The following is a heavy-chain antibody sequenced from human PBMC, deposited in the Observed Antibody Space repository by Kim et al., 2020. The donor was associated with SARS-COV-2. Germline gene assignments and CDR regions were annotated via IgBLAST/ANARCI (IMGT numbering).Heavy chain of an antibody. CDR3: ARDRGIAAEHYYYYYGMDV. V-gene: IGHV4-59*13. J-gene: IGHJ6*02. CDR2: IYYSGST. Sequence: SETLSLTCTVSGGSISSYYWSWIRQPPGKGLEWIGYIYYSGSTNYNPSLKSRVTISVDTSKNQFSLKLSSVTAADTAVYYCARDRGIAAEHYYYYYGMDVWGQGTTVTVSS. CDR1: GGSISSYY. D-gene: IGHD6-13*01.